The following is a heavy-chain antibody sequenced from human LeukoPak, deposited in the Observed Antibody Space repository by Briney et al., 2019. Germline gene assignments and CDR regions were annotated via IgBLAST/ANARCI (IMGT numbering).Heavy chain of an antibody. CDR2: IYYSGST. CDR1: GGSISSGDYY. Sequence: ASETLSLTCTVSGGSISSGDYYWSWIRQPPGKGLEWIGYIYYSGSTYYNPSLKSRVTISVDTSKNQFSLKLSSVTAADTAVYYCAREGLRQSHDYWGQGTLVTVSS. J-gene: IGHJ4*02. D-gene: IGHD5/OR15-5a*01. CDR3: AREGLRQSHDY. V-gene: IGHV4-30-4*01.